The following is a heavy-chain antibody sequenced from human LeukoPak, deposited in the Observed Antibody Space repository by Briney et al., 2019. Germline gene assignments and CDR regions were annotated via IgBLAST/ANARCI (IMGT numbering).Heavy chain of an antibody. CDR3: AREDYDSGGYYYSN. V-gene: IGHV4-39*07. Sequence: SETLSLTCTVSGGSISSSSYYWGWIRQPPGKGLEWIGSIYYSGTTYYNPPLKSRVTMSLDTSKNQFSLKLSSVTAADTAVYYCAREDYDSGGYYYSNWGQGTLVTVSS. J-gene: IGHJ4*02. D-gene: IGHD3-22*01. CDR2: IYYSGTT. CDR1: GGSISSSSYY.